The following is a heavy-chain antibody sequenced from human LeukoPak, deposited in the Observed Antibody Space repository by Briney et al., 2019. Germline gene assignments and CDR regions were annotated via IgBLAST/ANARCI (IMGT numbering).Heavy chain of an antibody. CDR3: AGALVGYCSSTSYPFDY. CDR2: IYPGDSTT. D-gene: IGHD2-2*01. J-gene: IGHJ4*02. CDR1: GYTFTRNW. Sequence: PGESLKISCKASGYTFTRNWIGWVRQMPGKGLEWMGIIYPGDSTTKYSPSFQGQVTISVDKSISTAYLQWSSLEASDTAIYYCAGALVGYCSSTSYPFDYWGQGTLVTVSS. V-gene: IGHV5-51*01.